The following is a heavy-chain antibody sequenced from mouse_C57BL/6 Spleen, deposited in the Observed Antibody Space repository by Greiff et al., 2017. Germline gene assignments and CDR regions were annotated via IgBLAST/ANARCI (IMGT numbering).Heavy chain of an antibody. CDR3: AREDEYDGH. CDR2: IHPNSGST. CDR1: GYTFTSYW. V-gene: IGHV1-64*01. J-gene: IGHJ3*01. Sequence: QVQLKQPGAELVKPGASVKLSCKASGYTFTSYWMHWVKQRPGQGLEWIGMIHPNSGSTNYNEKFNSKATLTVDKSSSTAYMQLSRLTAEDSAVYYCAREDEYDGHWGQGTLVTVSA. D-gene: IGHD2-4*01.